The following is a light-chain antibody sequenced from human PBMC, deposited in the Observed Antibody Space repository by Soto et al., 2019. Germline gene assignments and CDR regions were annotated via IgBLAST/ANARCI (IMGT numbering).Light chain of an antibody. CDR1: QSISGN. CDR2: AAS. V-gene: IGKV1-39*01. Sequence: DIQMTQSPSSLSASVGDRVTITCRASQSISGNLNWYQHKPGKAPKLLIYAASILQNGVPSRFSGGGSGTESTLSISSLQPEDFGAYYCQQSYTTASITFGQGTRLEIK. J-gene: IGKJ5*01. CDR3: QQSYTTASIT.